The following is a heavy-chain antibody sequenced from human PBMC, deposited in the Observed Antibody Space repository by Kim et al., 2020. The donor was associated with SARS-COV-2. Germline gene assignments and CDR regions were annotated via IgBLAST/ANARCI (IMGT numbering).Heavy chain of an antibody. J-gene: IGHJ1*01. Sequence: GGSLRLSCAASGFTFSSYGMHWVRQAPGKGLEWVAVISYDGSNKYYADSVKGRFTISRDNSKNTLYLQMNSLRAEDTAVYYCANGHSIIAARRTEYFQHWGQGTLVTVSS. V-gene: IGHV3-30*18. CDR2: ISYDGSNK. D-gene: IGHD6-6*01. CDR1: GFTFSSYG. CDR3: ANGHSIIAARRTEYFQH.